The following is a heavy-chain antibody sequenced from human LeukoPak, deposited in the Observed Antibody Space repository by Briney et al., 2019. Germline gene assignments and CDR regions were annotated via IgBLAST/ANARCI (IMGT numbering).Heavy chain of an antibody. CDR1: GFTFKNHG. CDR2: IWGDGSLK. D-gene: IGHD3-10*01. V-gene: IGHV3-33*01. CDR3: ARGDGVIMKN. J-gene: IGHJ4*02. Sequence: PGRSLRLSCAGSGFTFKNHGIHWVRQAPGKGLEWVAIIWGDGSLKYYADSVRGRFTISRDNSQSTVFLQMNSLRAEDTAVYYCARGDGVIMKNWGQGTLVTVSS.